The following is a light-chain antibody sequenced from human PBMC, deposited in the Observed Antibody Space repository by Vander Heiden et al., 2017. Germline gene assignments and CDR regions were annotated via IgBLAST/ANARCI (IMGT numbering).Light chain of an antibody. CDR1: SSDVGSYNL. CDR3: CSYAGSSPV. J-gene: IGLJ2*01. CDR2: EVS. V-gene: IGLV2-23*02. Sequence: QPALTQPASVSGSPGQSITIACTGTSSDVGSYNLVSWYQQHPGKAPKLMIYEVSKRPSGVSNRFSGSKSGNTASLTISGLQAEDEAYYYCCSYAGSSPVFGGGTKLTVL.